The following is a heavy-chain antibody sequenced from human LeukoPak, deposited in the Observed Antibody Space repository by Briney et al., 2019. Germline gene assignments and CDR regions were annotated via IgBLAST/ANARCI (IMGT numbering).Heavy chain of an antibody. D-gene: IGHD2-15*01. V-gene: IGHV4-34*01. Sequence: SETLSLTCAVYGGSFSGYYWSWIRQPPGKGLEWIGEINHSGSTNYNPSLKSRVTISVDTSKNQFSLKLSSVTAADTAVYYCAGGSDVAASDYWGQGTLVTVSS. CDR2: INHSGST. CDR1: GGSFSGYY. CDR3: AGGSDVAASDY. J-gene: IGHJ4*02.